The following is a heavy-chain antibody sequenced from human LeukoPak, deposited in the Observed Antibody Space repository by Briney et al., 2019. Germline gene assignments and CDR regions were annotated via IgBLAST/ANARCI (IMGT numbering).Heavy chain of an antibody. CDR3: ARGLRRGYSGYDTFDY. D-gene: IGHD5-12*01. CDR1: GYTFTSYD. V-gene: IGHV1-8*01. Sequence: ASVKVSCKASGYTFTSYDLNWVRQATGQGLEWMGWTNPNSANTGYAQKFQGRVTMTRNTSISTAYMELSSLRSEDTAVYYCARGLRRGYSGYDTFDYWGQGTLVTVSS. CDR2: TNPNSANT. J-gene: IGHJ4*02.